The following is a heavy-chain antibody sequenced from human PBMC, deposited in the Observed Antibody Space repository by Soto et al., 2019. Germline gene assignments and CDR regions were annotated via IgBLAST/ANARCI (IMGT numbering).Heavy chain of an antibody. D-gene: IGHD5-12*01. Sequence: RGSGRLSCAASGFTFRNYALYWVRQAPGKGLEWVAFISFNGRNQNYADSVEGRFTISRDNSKNTVYLKLKSLRPEDTAVYTRARDPTPAYYIGYRYGPRECWGQGTLVIVSS. V-gene: IGHV3-30*04. CDR3: ARDPTPAYYIGYRYGPREC. J-gene: IGHJ4*02. CDR2: ISFNGRNQ. CDR1: GFTFRNYA.